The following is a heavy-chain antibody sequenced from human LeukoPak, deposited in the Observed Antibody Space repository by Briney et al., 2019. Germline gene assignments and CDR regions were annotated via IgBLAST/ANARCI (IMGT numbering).Heavy chain of an antibody. CDR2: ISYDGSNK. CDR1: GFTFSSYG. V-gene: IGHV3-30*18. Sequence: GRSLRLSCAASGFTFSSYGMHWVRQAPGKGLEWVAVISYDGSNKYYADSVKGRFTISRDNSKNTLYLQMNSPRAEDTAVYYCAKVEGGCSSTSCYPFDYWGQGTLVTISS. D-gene: IGHD2-2*01. J-gene: IGHJ4*02. CDR3: AKVEGGCSSTSCYPFDY.